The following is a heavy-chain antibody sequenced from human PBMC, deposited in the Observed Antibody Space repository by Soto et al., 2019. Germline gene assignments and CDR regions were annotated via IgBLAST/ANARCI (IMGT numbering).Heavy chain of an antibody. CDR2: MHPNSGNT. D-gene: IGHD1-26*01. J-gene: IGHJ4*02. Sequence: QVQLVQSGAEVKNPGASVKVSCKASGYTFTSYDINWVRQATGQGLAWMGWMHPNSGNTGYAQKLQGRVTMTRNTSISTAYMDLSSLTSDDTAVYYGASHPVGVLLGFDYWGPGTLVTVSS. CDR1: GYTFTSYD. CDR3: ASHPVGVLLGFDY. V-gene: IGHV1-8*01.